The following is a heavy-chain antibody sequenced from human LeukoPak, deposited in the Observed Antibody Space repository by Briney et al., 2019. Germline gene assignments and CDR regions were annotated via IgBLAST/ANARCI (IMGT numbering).Heavy chain of an antibody. CDR1: GFTFSTYS. V-gene: IGHV3-21*01. Sequence: PGGSLRLSCAASGFTFSTYSMNWVRQAPGKGLEWVSSISSSSSYVFYADSAKGRFTISRDNAKNSLYLQVNSLRAEDTAVYYCVRVVPGTGSLDFWGQGALVTVSS. CDR2: ISSSSSYV. D-gene: IGHD1-1*01. J-gene: IGHJ4*02. CDR3: VRVVPGTGSLDF.